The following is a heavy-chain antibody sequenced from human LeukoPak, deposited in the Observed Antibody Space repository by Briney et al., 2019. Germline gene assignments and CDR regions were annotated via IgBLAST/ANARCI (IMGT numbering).Heavy chain of an antibody. V-gene: IGHV3-33*07. Sequence: GTSLRLSCAASGFTFSSHGMYWVRQAPDKGLEWVAVIWFDGSKEYYTDSVKGRFTISRDNSKNTLWLQMNSLRAEDTAVYYCTRLTGVGSYQHLDYWGQGTLVTDSS. CDR2: IWFDGSKE. CDR3: TRLTGVGSYQHLDY. CDR1: GFTFSSHG. J-gene: IGHJ4*02. D-gene: IGHD1-26*01.